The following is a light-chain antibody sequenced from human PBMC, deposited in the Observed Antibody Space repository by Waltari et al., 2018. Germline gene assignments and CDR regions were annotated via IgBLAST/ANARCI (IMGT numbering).Light chain of an antibody. Sequence: QSALTQPASVSGSPGQSITIPCTGTSSDVGGYNYVSWYQQHPGKAPKLMIYDVSNRPSGVSNRFSGSKSGNTASLTISGLQAGDEADYYCSSYISSSTLELFGGGTSLTVL. CDR2: DVS. V-gene: IGLV2-14*03. CDR3: SSYISSSTLEL. CDR1: SSDVGGYNY. J-gene: IGLJ2*01.